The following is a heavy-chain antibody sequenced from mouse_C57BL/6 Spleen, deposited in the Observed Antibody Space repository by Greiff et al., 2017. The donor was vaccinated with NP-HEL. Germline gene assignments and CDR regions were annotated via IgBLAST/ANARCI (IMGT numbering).Heavy chain of an antibody. CDR1: GYTFTSYG. CDR3: ARDYDYAGYFDY. V-gene: IGHV1-81*01. D-gene: IGHD2-4*01. Sequence: QVQLKESGAELARPGASVKLSCKASGYTFTSYGISWVKQRTGQGLEWIGEIYPRSGNTYYNEKFKGKATLTADKSSSTAYMELRSLTSEDSAVYFCARDYDYAGYFDYWGQGTTLTVSS. CDR2: IYPRSGNT. J-gene: IGHJ2*01.